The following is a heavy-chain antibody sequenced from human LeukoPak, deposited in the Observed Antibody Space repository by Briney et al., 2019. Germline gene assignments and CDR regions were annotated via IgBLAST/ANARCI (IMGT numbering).Heavy chain of an antibody. CDR1: GGSISSGRCY. Sequence: KPSETLSLTCTVSGGSISSGRCYWSWIRQPAGKGLEWIGGIYTSGSTNYNRSLKSRVTISVDTSKNQFSLKLSSGTAANTAVYYCARVPLAAAGTGGYYFDYWGQGTLVTVSS. CDR2: IYTSGST. V-gene: IGHV4-61*02. J-gene: IGHJ4*02. D-gene: IGHD6-13*01. CDR3: ARVPLAAAGTGGYYFDY.